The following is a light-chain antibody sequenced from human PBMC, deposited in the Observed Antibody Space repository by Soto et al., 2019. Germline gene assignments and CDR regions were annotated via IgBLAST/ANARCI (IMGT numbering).Light chain of an antibody. CDR3: QLSDTALSIT. CDR1: ESINRH. J-gene: IGKJ5*01. V-gene: IGKV1-39*01. CDR2: AAS. Sequence: DIQMTQSPSSLSASVGDRVTITCRASESINRHLNWYQQQPGKAPKLLIYAASSFQNGVPSRFWGGGSGTDFTLIITNLQTEDFANCYCQLSDTALSITFGPGTRLAI.